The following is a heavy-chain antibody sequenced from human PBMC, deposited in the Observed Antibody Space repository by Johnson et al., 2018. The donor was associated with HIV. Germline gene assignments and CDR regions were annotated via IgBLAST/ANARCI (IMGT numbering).Heavy chain of an antibody. D-gene: IGHD6-13*01. J-gene: IGHJ3*02. CDR2: IWYDGSNK. V-gene: IGHV3-33*01. Sequence: QMMLVESGGGVVQPGRSLRLSCAASGFTFSSYGMHWVRQAPGKGLEWVAVIWYDGSNKYYADSVKGRFTISRDNSKNTLDLQMNSLRAEDTAVYYCAREATYSSSWYHDVFDIWGQGTMVTVSS. CDR3: AREATYSSSWYHDVFDI. CDR1: GFTFSSYG.